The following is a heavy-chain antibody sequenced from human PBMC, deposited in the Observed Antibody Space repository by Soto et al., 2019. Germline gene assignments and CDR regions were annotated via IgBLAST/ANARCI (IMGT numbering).Heavy chain of an antibody. CDR3: ARQRAGQQLDFHYYGMDV. Sequence: EVQLVQSGAEVKKPGESLKISCKGSGYSFTSYWIGWVRQMPGKGLEWMGIIYPGDSDTRYSPSFQGQVTISADKSISTAYLQWSSLKASDTAMYYCARQRAGQQLDFHYYGMDVWGQGTTVTVSS. CDR1: GYSFTSYW. J-gene: IGHJ6*02. V-gene: IGHV5-51*01. CDR2: IYPGDSDT. D-gene: IGHD6-13*01.